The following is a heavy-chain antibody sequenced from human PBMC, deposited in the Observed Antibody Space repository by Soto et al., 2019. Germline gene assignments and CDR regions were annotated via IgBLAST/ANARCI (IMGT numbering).Heavy chain of an antibody. CDR2: IHYSGRT. D-gene: IGHD1-26*01. J-gene: IGHJ4*02. V-gene: IGHV4-59*12. CDR3: VRVGVGIGNHFDS. Sequence: PLGTLSLTCSVSNGSISGFYWTWIRQTPGKILEWIGYIHYSGRTDYNPSLTSRATMSVDTSKNQFSLNLKSITAADTAVYYCVRVGVGIGNHFDSWGRGTLVTVSS. CDR1: NGSISGFY.